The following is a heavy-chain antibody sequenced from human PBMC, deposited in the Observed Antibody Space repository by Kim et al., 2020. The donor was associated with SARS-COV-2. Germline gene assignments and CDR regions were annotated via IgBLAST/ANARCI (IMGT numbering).Heavy chain of an antibody. V-gene: IGHV4-39*02. CDR2: ISYGGTT. Sequence: SETLSLTCSVSGASISSSGYYWGWIRQPPGKGLEWIGSISYGGTTYYNPSLKSRVTISVDASDNLFSVKLSSVTAADTGVYYCTRRALTYCDEWVVALWG. J-gene: IGHJ2*01. CDR1: GASISSSGYY. D-gene: IGHD4-17*01. CDR3: TRRALTYCDEWVVAL.